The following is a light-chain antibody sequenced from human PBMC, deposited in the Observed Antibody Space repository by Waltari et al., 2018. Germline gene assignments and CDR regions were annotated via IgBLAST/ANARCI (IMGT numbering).Light chain of an antibody. Sequence: QTVVTQEPSLSVSPGGTVTLTCALSSGSLSSTSYASWYQQSPGQAPRTLGYKTTSLTSGVPDRFSGPGLGNKAALTRTVAQADDVADYYCLLYMGSGIWVFGGGTKLTVL. CDR2: KTT. CDR1: SGSLSSTSY. J-gene: IGLJ3*02. V-gene: IGLV8-61*01. CDR3: LLYMGSGIWV.